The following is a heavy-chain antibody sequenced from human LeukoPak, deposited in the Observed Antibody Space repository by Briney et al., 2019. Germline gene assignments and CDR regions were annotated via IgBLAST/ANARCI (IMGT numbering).Heavy chain of an antibody. Sequence: GRSLRLSCAASGFTFSNAWMSWVRQAPGKGLEWVGRIKSKTDGGTTDYAAPVKGRFTISRDDSKNTLYLQMNSLKTEDTAVYYCTITAMRGYYYDSSGYYGDWLYWGQGTLVTVSS. J-gene: IGHJ4*02. D-gene: IGHD3-22*01. CDR3: TITAMRGYYYDSSGYYGDWLY. CDR1: GFTFSNAW. V-gene: IGHV3-15*01. CDR2: IKSKTDGGTT.